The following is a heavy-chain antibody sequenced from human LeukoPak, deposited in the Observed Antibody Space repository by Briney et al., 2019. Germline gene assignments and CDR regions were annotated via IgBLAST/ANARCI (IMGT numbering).Heavy chain of an antibody. CDR1: GFAFSDYY. V-gene: IGHV3-11*01. Sequence: PGGSLRLSCAASGFAFSDYYMTWIRQAPGKGLEWVSYISSSGSAMFYADSVKGRFTISRDNAKNSQYLQMNSLRAEDTAVYYCARDSRPTAAGELDYWGQGTLVTVSS. CDR3: ARDSRPTAAGELDY. CDR2: ISSSGSAM. J-gene: IGHJ4*02. D-gene: IGHD6-13*01.